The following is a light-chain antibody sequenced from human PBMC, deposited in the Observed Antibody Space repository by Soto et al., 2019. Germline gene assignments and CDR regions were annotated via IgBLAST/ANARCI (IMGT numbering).Light chain of an antibody. V-gene: IGKV1-12*01. CDR2: AAS. Sequence: DIQMTQSPSSVSASVGDRVTITCRASQKISSWLAWYQQKPGKATKFLIYAASNLQSGVPSRFSGSGSGTDFTLTISSLQPEDFATYYCQQANSFPITFGQGTRLEIK. J-gene: IGKJ5*01. CDR3: QQANSFPIT. CDR1: QKISSW.